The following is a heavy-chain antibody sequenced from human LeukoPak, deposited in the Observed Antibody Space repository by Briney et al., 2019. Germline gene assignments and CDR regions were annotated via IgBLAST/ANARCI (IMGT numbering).Heavy chain of an antibody. D-gene: IGHD2-21*02. Sequence: SGGSLRLSCAAPGFTFSDYYMSWIRQAPGKGLEWVSYISSSGSTIYYADSVKGRFTISRDNAKNSLYLQMNSLRAEDTAVYYCVTVVVTATLGYWGQGTLVTVSS. V-gene: IGHV3-11*01. CDR3: VTVVVTATLGY. CDR1: GFTFSDYY. CDR2: ISSSGSTI. J-gene: IGHJ4*02.